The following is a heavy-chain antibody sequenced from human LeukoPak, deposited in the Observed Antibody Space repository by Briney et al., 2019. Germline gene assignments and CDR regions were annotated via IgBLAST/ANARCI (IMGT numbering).Heavy chain of an antibody. CDR3: AKDPIPYSSGWTLFDY. Sequence: GGSLRLSCAASGFSFSSYPMHWVRQAPGKGLEYVSVIGSNGDGIYYANSVKGRFTISRDNSKNTLYLQMGSLRTEDMAVYYCAKDPIPYSSGWTLFDYWGQGTLVTVSS. J-gene: IGHJ4*02. D-gene: IGHD6-19*01. CDR1: GFSFSSYP. CDR2: IGSNGDGI. V-gene: IGHV3-64*01.